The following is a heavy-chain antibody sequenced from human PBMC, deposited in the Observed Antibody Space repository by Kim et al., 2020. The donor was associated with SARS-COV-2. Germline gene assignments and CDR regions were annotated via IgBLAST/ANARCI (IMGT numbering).Heavy chain of an antibody. V-gene: IGHV4-59*01. CDR1: GASLSGYY. J-gene: IGHJ4*02. CDR3: ARGSGYDPYFDY. Sequence: SETLSLTCSASGASLSGYYYNWVRLPPGKGLEWIGYLYSSGRTNYNPSRRGRVTISVDTSKNSFSLRLNSVTPADTAIYYRARGSGYDPYFDYWGQGSLVTVSS. CDR2: LYSSGRT. D-gene: IGHD5-12*01.